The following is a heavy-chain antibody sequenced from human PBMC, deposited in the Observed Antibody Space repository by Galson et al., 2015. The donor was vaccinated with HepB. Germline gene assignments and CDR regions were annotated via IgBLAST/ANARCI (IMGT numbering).Heavy chain of an antibody. CDR3: ARDNGIKTWIQLWTNWFDP. Sequence: SLRLSCAASGFTFSSYSMNWVRQAPGKGLEWVSYISSSSSTIYYADSVKGRFTISRDNAKNSLYLQMNSLRAEDTAVYYCARDNGIKTWIQLWTNWFDPWGQGTLVTVSS. J-gene: IGHJ5*02. D-gene: IGHD5-18*01. CDR2: ISSSSSTI. CDR1: GFTFSSYS. V-gene: IGHV3-48*01.